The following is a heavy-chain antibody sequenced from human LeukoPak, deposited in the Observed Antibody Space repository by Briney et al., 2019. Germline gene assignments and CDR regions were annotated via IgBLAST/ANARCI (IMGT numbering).Heavy chain of an antibody. CDR3: ARLDGGSGSYSVDY. CDR1: GGSISSYY. D-gene: IGHD3-10*01. Sequence: SETLSLTCTVSGGSISSYYWSWIRQPPGKGLEWIGYIYYSGSTNYNPSLKSRVTISVDTSKNQFSLKLSSVTAADTAVYYCARLDGGSGSYSVDYWGREPWSPSPQ. J-gene: IGHJ4*02. CDR2: IYYSGST. V-gene: IGHV4-59*01.